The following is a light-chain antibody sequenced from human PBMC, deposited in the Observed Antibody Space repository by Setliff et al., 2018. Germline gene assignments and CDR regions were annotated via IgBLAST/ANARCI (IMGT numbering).Light chain of an antibody. CDR2: EIS. V-gene: IGLV2-8*01. J-gene: IGLJ1*01. CDR3: SSYAGTNNPYV. CDR1: SRDVGSSTF. Sequence: QSALAQPPSASGSPGQSLIISCTGTSRDVGSSTFVSWYQQHPGKAPKLLIYEISKRPSGVPDRFSGSKSGNTASLTVSGLQAEDEAGYYCSSYAGTNNPYVFGSGTKATVL.